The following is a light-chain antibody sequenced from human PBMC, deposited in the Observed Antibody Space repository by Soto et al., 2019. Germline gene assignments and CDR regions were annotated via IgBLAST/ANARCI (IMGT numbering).Light chain of an antibody. CDR3: EAWDTILSEGV. J-gene: IGLJ1*01. Sequence: QAVLTQPPSVSAAPGQKVTISCSGSSSNIGTDNMSWYQQVPGTAPKLLIYDNNKRPSGIPDRFSGSKSGTSATLTITGLQAGDEADYYCEAWDTILSEGVFGTGTK. CDR1: SSNIGTDN. V-gene: IGLV1-51*01. CDR2: DNN.